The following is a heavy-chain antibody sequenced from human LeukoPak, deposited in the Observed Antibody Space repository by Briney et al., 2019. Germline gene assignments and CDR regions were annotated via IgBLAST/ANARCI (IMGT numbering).Heavy chain of an antibody. CDR2: ISSNGGST. CDR3: AKGPTYDSLPYYFDY. D-gene: IGHD3-22*01. Sequence: QPGGSLRLSCSASGFTFSYYAMHWVRQAAGKGLEFVSGISSNGGSTYYADSLKGRFIVSRDNSNNTLYLQMSSLRAEDTASYYCAKGPTYDSLPYYFDYWGQGTLVTVSS. V-gene: IGHV3-64D*09. CDR1: GFTFSYYA. J-gene: IGHJ4*02.